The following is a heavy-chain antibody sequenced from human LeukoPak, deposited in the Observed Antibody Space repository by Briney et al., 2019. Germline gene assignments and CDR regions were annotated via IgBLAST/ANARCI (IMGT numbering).Heavy chain of an antibody. CDR1: GVRVSSISAA. J-gene: IGHJ4*02. V-gene: IGHV6-1*01. CDR2: TYYRSEWYN. Sequence: SQTLSHMCAISGVRVSSISAAWHGIRLSPSRGLEWLGRTYYRSEWYNDYAVSVKSRITINPDTSKNQLSLQLNSVTPEDTAGYYCAGEGYSFDYRRQGTLVTVSS. CDR3: AGEGYSFDY.